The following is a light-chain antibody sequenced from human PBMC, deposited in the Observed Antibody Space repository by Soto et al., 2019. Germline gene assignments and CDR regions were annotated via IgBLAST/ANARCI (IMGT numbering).Light chain of an antibody. CDR3: QQYNNWPPWT. CDR1: LSVRNN. J-gene: IGKJ1*01. Sequence: EIVMTQSPATLSVSPGERATLSCRASLSVRNNLAWYQQKPGQAPRLLIYGTSTRATGIPARFSGSGSGTEFTLTINSLQSEDSAVYYCQQYNNWPPWTFGQGTKVEIK. V-gene: IGKV3-15*01. CDR2: GTS.